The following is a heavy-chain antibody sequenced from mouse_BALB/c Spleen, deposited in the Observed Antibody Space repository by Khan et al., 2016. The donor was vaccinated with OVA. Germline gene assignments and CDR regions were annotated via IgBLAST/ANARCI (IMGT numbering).Heavy chain of an antibody. Sequence: EVELVESGGDLVKTGGSLKLSCAASGFTFSTYGMSWVRQTPDKRLEWVATISSGGHYTYYIDSVKGRFTISRDNAKNILYLQMTSLRSDDTAMYYCARLAYYYNSEGFAYWGQGTLVTVSA. CDR1: GFTFSTYG. CDR2: ISSGGHYT. J-gene: IGHJ3*01. V-gene: IGHV5-6*01. CDR3: ARLAYYYNSEGFAY. D-gene: IGHD1-1*01.